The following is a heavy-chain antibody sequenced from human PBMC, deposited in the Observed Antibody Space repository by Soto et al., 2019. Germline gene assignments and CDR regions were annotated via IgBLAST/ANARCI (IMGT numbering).Heavy chain of an antibody. CDR2: INAGNGNT. Sequence: QVQLVQSGAEQKKPGASVKVSCKASGYTFTNYAIHWVRQAPGQRLEWMGWINAGNGNTKYSQKFQGRVTITSDTSASTAYMELRSLTSEDTAVYYCARGGEYGYGYADFEYWGQGTLVTVSS. CDR1: GYTFTNYA. CDR3: ARGGEYGYGYADFEY. V-gene: IGHV1-3*05. J-gene: IGHJ4*02. D-gene: IGHD5-18*01.